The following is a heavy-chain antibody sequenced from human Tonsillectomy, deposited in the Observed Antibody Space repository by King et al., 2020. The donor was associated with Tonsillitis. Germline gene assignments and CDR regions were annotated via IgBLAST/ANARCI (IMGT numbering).Heavy chain of an antibody. V-gene: IGHV4-39*01. Sequence: QLQESGPGLVKPSETLSLTCTVSGGSISSSSYYWGWIRQPPGKGLEWIGSMYYSGSTYYNPSLKSRVTISADTSKNQFSLKLSSVTAADTAVYYCARPYSSSWYSFDYWGQGTLVTVSS. CDR1: GGSISSSSYY. D-gene: IGHD6-13*01. CDR2: MYYSGST. J-gene: IGHJ4*02. CDR3: ARPYSSSWYSFDY.